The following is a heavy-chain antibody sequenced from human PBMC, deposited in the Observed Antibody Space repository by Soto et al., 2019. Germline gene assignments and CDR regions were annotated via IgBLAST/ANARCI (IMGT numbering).Heavy chain of an antibody. CDR2: IWHDGRNK. Sequence: QVQLVETGGGVVQPGRSLRLSCAASGFSFSTYGMHWVRQAPGKGLEWVAVIWHDGRNKYYADSVKGRFTISRDNSKNTLYLQMNSVRPEDTAVYYCWMIGSVPWGQGTMVTVSS. J-gene: IGHJ3*01. CDR3: WMIGSVP. D-gene: IGHD2-2*03. V-gene: IGHV3-33*01. CDR1: GFSFSTYG.